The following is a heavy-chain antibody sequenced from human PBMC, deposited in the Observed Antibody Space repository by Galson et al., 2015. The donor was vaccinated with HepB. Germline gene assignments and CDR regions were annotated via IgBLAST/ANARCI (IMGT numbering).Heavy chain of an antibody. V-gene: IGHV3-23*01. Sequence: SLRLSCAASGFTFSNYVMTWVRQGPGKGLEWVSTVSGGGGGTHYADSVKGRFTISRDNSKNTLYLQLNSLSADDTAVYYCAKTLQGGIAARKIFDYWGQGTLVTVSS. J-gene: IGHJ4*02. CDR2: VSGGGGGT. CDR3: AKTLQGGIAARKIFDY. D-gene: IGHD6-6*01. CDR1: GFTFSNYV.